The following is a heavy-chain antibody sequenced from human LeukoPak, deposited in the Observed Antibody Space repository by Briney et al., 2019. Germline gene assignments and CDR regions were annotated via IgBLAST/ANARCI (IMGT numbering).Heavy chain of an antibody. CDR1: GFTFSIYA. Sequence: GGALRLSCAASGFTFSIYAMNWVRQAPGKGLQWVSAITGSGGSTYYADSVKGRFTISRDNSKNTLYLRMNGLRAEDTAVYYCATLPRRPTGYVGYGGEDYWGQGTLVTVSS. D-gene: IGHD5-12*01. CDR3: ATLPRRPTGYVGYGGEDY. V-gene: IGHV3-23*01. J-gene: IGHJ4*02. CDR2: ITGSGGST.